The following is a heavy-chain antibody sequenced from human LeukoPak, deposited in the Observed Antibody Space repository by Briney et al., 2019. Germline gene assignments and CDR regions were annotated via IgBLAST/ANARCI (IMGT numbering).Heavy chain of an antibody. Sequence: GGSLRLSCAASGFTFSSYAMSWVRQAPGKGLEWVSAISGSGGSTYYADSVKGRFTISRNNSKNTLYLQMNSLRAEDTAVYYCAKDPTRYFDWLLSKPYFDYWGQGTLVTVSS. V-gene: IGHV3-23*01. D-gene: IGHD3-9*01. CDR3: AKDPTRYFDWLLSKPYFDY. CDR2: ISGSGGST. J-gene: IGHJ4*02. CDR1: GFTFSSYA.